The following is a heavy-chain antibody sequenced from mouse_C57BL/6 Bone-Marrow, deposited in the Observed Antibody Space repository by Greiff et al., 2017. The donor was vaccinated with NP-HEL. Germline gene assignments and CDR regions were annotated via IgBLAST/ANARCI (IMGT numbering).Heavy chain of an antibody. CDR3: ARRDYGGGFAY. D-gene: IGHD2-4*01. V-gene: IGHV15-2*01. J-gene: IGHJ3*01. CDR1: DSEVFPIAY. CDR2: ILPSIGRT. Sequence: VQLQQSGSELRSPGSSVKLSCKDFDSEVFPIAYMSWVRQKPGHGFEWIGGILPSIGRTIYGEKFEDKATLDADTLSNTAYLELNSLTSEESAIYYCARRDYGGGFAYWGQGTLVTVSA.